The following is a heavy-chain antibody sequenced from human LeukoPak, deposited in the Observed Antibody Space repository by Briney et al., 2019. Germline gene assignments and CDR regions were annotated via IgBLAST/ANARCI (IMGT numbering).Heavy chain of an antibody. CDR2: IYHSGST. CDR3: ATRIVMVATFAYYFDY. J-gene: IGHJ4*02. V-gene: IGHV4-38-2*02. D-gene: IGHD5-12*01. CDR1: GYSISSGYY. Sequence: PSETLSLTCTVSGYSISSGYYWGWIRQPPGKGLEWIGSIYHSGSTYYNPSLKSRVTISVDTSKNQFSLKLSSVTAADTAVYYCATRIVMVATFAYYFDYWGQGTLVTVSS.